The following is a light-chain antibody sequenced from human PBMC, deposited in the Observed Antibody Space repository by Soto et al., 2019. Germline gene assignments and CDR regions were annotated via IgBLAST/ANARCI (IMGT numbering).Light chain of an antibody. J-gene: IGKJ1*01. CDR2: DAS. V-gene: IGKV1-5*01. CDR1: QSISSW. CDR3: QQYNSYSPT. Sequence: DIQMTQSPSTLSASVGDRVTITCRASQSISSWLAWYQQKPGKAPKLLIYDASSLESGVPSRFSGSGSGTEFTLTISSLQPDVFATYYCQQYNSYSPTFGPGTKVDIK.